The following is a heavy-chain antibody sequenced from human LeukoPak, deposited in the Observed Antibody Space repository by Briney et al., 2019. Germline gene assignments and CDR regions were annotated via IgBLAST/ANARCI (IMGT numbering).Heavy chain of an antibody. CDR1: GGSISSYY. CDR3: ARAITGTTLIYYYYYMDV. CDR2: IYYSGST. D-gene: IGHD1-20*01. J-gene: IGHJ6*03. Sequence: SETLSLTYTVSGGSISSYYWSWIRQPPGKGLEWIGYIYYSGSTNYNPSLKSRVTISVDTSKNQFSLKLSSVTAADTAVYYCARAITGTTLIYYYYYMDVWGKGTTVTVSS. V-gene: IGHV4-59*01.